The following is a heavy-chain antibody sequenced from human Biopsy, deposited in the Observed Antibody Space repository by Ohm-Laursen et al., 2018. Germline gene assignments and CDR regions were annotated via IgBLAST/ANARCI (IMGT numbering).Heavy chain of an antibody. V-gene: IGHV4-4*07. J-gene: IGHJ5*02. D-gene: IGHD6-13*01. CDR1: GDSISSYY. CDR3: AREPRIAAVAYFDP. Sequence: GTLSLTCTVSGDSISSYYWSWIRQPPGQGLEWIGRIYSSGSTNYNPSLKSRVTTSVDTSKNQFSLILSSMTAADTAVYYCAREPRIAAVAYFDPWGQGTLVTVSS. CDR2: IYSSGST.